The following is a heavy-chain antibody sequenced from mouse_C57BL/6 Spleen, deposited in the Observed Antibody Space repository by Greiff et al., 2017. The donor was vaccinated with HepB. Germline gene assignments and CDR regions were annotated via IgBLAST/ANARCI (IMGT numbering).Heavy chain of an antibody. V-gene: IGHV1-64*01. J-gene: IGHJ3*01. D-gene: IGHD2-2*01. CDR1: GYTFTSYW. Sequence: VQLQQPGAELVKPGASVKLSCKASGYTFTSYWMHWVKQRPGQGLEWIGMIHPNSGSTNYNEKFKSKATLTVDKSSSTAYMQLSSLTSEDSAVYYCARSHYGYDGAWFAYWGQGTLVTVSA. CDR2: IHPNSGST. CDR3: ARSHYGYDGAWFAY.